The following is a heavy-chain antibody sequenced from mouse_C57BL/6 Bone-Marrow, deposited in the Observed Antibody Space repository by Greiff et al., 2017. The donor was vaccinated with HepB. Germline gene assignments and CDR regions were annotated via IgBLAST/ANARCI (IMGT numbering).Heavy chain of an antibody. CDR1: GFTFSSYA. J-gene: IGHJ4*01. Sequence: EVMLVESGGGLVKPGGSLKLSCAASGFTFSSYAMSWVRQTPEKRLEWVATISDGGSYTYYSDNVKGRFTISRDNAKTNLYLQMSHLKSEDTAMYYCARDGPGAMDYWGQGTSVTVSS. CDR3: ARDGPGAMDY. V-gene: IGHV5-4*01. CDR2: ISDGGSYT.